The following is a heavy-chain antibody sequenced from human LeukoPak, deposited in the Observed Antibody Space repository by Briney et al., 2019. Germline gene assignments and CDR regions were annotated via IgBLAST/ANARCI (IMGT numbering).Heavy chain of an antibody. D-gene: IGHD2/OR15-2a*01. CDR3: ARDLSKANYYYYMDA. J-gene: IGHJ6*03. V-gene: IGHV4-59*01. CDR1: GGSISSYY. Sequence: SETLSLTCTVSGGSISSYYWSWIRQPPGKGLEWIGYIYYSGSTNYNPSLKSRVTISVDTSKNQLSLKLSSVTAADTAVYYCARDLSKANYYYYMDAWGKGTTVTVSS. CDR2: IYYSGST.